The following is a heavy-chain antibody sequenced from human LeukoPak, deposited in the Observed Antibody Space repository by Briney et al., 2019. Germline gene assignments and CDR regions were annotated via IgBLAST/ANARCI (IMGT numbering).Heavy chain of an antibody. CDR2: ISYHGSDK. CDR3: ANGVGLWATNYFNY. Sequence: HPGRSLRLSCAASGFTFRNYGMHWVRQAPGKGLEWVAVISYHGSDKYYADSVKGRFTTSRDNSKNTLYLQIYSLRTEDTAVYYCANGVGLWATNYFNYWGQGTLVTVSS. J-gene: IGHJ4*02. V-gene: IGHV3-30*18. CDR1: GFTFRNYG. D-gene: IGHD5-18*01.